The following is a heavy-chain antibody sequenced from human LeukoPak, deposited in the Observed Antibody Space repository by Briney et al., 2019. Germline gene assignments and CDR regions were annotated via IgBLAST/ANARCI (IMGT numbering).Heavy chain of an antibody. V-gene: IGHV3-23*01. J-gene: IGHJ3*02. Sequence: GGSLRLSCAASGFIFKNYAMSWVRQAPGKGLEWVSIISGTSDTTRYGDSVRGRFTTSRDNPRNTLYLQMNSLRVDDTAVYYCAKADATIGGAFDIWGLGTMVTVSS. CDR2: ISGTSDTT. CDR1: GFIFKNYA. D-gene: IGHD3-3*01. CDR3: AKADATIGGAFDI.